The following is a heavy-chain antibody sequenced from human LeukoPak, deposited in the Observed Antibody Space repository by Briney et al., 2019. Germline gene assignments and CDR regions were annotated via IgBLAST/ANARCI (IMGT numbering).Heavy chain of an antibody. D-gene: IGHD6-13*01. CDR3: ARHVGTIAAAGTSWFDP. CDR2: IYYSGGT. J-gene: IGHJ5*02. Sequence: SETLSLTCTVSGGSISSYYWSWIRQPPGKGLEWIGYIYYSGGTNYNPSLKSRVTISVGTSKNQFSLKLSSVTAADTAVYYCARHVGTIAAAGTSWFDPWGQGTLVTVSS. CDR1: GGSISSYY. V-gene: IGHV4-59*08.